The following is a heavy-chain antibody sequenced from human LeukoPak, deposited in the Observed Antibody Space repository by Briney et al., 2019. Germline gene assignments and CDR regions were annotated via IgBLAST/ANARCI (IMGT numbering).Heavy chain of an antibody. CDR2: IYYSGST. CDR3: ARTPYYDFWSGPQPAWFDP. J-gene: IGHJ5*02. V-gene: IGHV4-39*01. Sequence: SETLSLTCTVSGGSISSSSYYWGWLRQPPGKGLEWIGSIYYSGSTYYNPSLKSRVTISVDTSKNQFSLKLSSVTAADTAVYYCARTPYYDFWSGPQPAWFDPWGQGTLVTVSS. CDR1: GGSISSSSYY. D-gene: IGHD3-3*01.